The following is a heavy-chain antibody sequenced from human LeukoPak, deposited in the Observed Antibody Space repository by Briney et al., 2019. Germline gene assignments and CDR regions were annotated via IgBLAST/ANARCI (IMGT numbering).Heavy chain of an antibody. CDR3: ARRGRAVDY. Sequence: GGSLRLSCAASGFTFSSYAMSWVRQAPGKGLGWVSAISGSGGSTYYADSVKGRFTISRDNSKNTLYLQMNSLRAADTAVYYCARRGRAVDYWGQGTLVTVSS. CDR1: GFTFSSYA. CDR2: ISGSGGST. J-gene: IGHJ4*02. V-gene: IGHV3-23*01. D-gene: IGHD3-10*01.